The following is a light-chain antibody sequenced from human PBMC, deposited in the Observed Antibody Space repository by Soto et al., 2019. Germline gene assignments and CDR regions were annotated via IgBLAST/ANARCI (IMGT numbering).Light chain of an antibody. Sequence: EIVLTQSPGTLSLSPGERATLSCRASQSVSSNLAWYQQKPGQAPRLLIYGASTRASGIPARFSGSGSGTEFTLTISTLQSEDFAVYYCQQRSNWPITFGHGTRLEIK. CDR3: QQRSNWPIT. V-gene: IGKV3-15*01. CDR1: QSVSSN. J-gene: IGKJ5*01. CDR2: GAS.